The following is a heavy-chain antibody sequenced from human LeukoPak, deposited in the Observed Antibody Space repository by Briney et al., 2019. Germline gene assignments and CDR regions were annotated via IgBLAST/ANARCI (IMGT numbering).Heavy chain of an antibody. D-gene: IGHD3-22*01. CDR2: ISAYNGNT. Sequence: SVKVSCKASGYTFTSYGISWVRQAPGQGLEWMGWISAYNGNTNYAQKLQGRVTMTTDTSTSTAYMELRSLRSEDTAVYYCARGVITMIKYNWFDPWGQGTLVTVSS. J-gene: IGHJ5*02. CDR1: GYTFTSYG. CDR3: ARGVITMIKYNWFDP. V-gene: IGHV1-18*01.